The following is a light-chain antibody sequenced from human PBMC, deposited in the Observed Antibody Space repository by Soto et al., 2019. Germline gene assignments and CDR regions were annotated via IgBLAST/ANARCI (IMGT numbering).Light chain of an antibody. V-gene: IGLV3-25*02. Sequence: ERAQPPAVSVSPGQTARSTCSGDALPKQYAYWYQQKPGQAPVLVIYKDSERPSGIPERFSGSSSGTTVTLTISGVQAEDEADYYCQSADSSGTFYVFGTGTKVTVL. J-gene: IGLJ1*01. CDR3: QSADSSGTFYV. CDR2: KDS. CDR1: ALPKQY.